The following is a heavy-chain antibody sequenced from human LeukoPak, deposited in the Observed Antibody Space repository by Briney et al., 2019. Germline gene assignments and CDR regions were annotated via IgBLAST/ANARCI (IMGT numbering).Heavy chain of an antibody. CDR1: GFTFSSYS. J-gene: IGHJ5*02. D-gene: IGHD6-19*01. CDR2: IYHTGNT. V-gene: IGHV4-38-2*02. Sequence: PGGSLRLSCAASGFTFSSYSMNWVRQAPGKGLEWIGSIYHTGNTYYNPSLKSRVTISVDTSKNQFSLKLSSVTAADTAVYYCAREGDSSSVGWFDPWGQRTLVTVSS. CDR3: AREGDSSSVGWFDP.